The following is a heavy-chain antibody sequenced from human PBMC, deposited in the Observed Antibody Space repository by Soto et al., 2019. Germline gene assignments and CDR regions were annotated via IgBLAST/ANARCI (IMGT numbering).Heavy chain of an antibody. J-gene: IGHJ4*02. CDR1: GGSISSSSYY. Sequence: QLQLQESGPGLVKPSETLSLTCTVSGGSISSSSYYWGWIRQPPGKGLEWIGSIYYSGSTYYNPSLKIRVTISVDTSKNQFSLKLSSVTAADTAVYYCARLAYGSGSYYNEDWGQGTLVTVSS. CDR3: ARLAYGSGSYYNED. V-gene: IGHV4-39*01. D-gene: IGHD3-10*01. CDR2: IYYSGST.